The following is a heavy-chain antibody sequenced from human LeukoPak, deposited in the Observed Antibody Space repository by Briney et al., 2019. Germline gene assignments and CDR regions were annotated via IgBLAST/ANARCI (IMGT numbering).Heavy chain of an antibody. CDR1: GHSFTDYY. CDR2: INPNSGGT. V-gene: IGHV1-2*02. D-gene: IGHD2-21*01. J-gene: IGHJ5*02. CDR3: ARADRLHGGPYLIGP. Sequence: ASVKVSCKASGHSFTDYYMHWVRQAPGQGLEWMGWINPNSGGTNSAQKFQGRVTMTGDTSITTVYMEVSWLTSDATAIYYCARADRLHGGPYLIGPWGQGTLVTVSS.